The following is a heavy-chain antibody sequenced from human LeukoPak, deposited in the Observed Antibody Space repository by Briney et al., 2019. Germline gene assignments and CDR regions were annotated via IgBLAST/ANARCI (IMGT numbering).Heavy chain of an antibody. V-gene: IGHV3-15*01. CDR2: IKSKTDGGTT. D-gene: IGHD2-2*01. CDR1: GFTFSNAW. J-gene: IGHJ4*02. CDR3: TTESWYCSSTSCYRPRVVDY. Sequence: PGGSLRLSCAASGFTFSNAWMSWVRQAPGKGLEWVGRIKSKTDGGTTDYAAPVKGRFTISRDDSKNTLYLQMNSLKTEDTAVYYCTTESWYCSSTSCYRPRVVDYWGQGTLVTVSS.